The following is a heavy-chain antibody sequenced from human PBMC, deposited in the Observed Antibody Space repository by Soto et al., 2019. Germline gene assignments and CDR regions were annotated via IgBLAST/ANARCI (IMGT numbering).Heavy chain of an antibody. CDR2: IYHSGST. D-gene: IGHD6-6*01. V-gene: IGHV4-30-2*01. J-gene: IGHJ5*02. CDR3: ARFTRGSIAARPGGAYNWFDP. Sequence: QLQLQESGSGLVKPSQTLSLTCAVSGGSISSGGYSWSWIRQPPGKGLEWIGYIYHSGSTYYNPSLKSRVTISVDRSKNQFSLKLSSVTAADTAVYYCARFTRGSIAARPGGAYNWFDPWGQGTLVTVSS. CDR1: GGSISSGGYS.